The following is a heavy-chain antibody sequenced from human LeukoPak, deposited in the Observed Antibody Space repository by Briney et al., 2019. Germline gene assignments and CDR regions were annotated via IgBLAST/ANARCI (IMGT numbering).Heavy chain of an antibody. D-gene: IGHD2-2*02. CDR2: INPNSGGT. CDR3: ARDIVVVPAAISLSNYYYYYYMDV. Sequence: GASVKVSCKASGYTFTGYYTHWVRQAPGQGLEWMGWINPNSGGTNYAQKFQGRVTMTRDTSISTAYMELSRLRSDDTAVYYCARDIVVVPAAISLSNYYYYYYMDVWGKGTTVTVSS. CDR1: GYTFTGYY. V-gene: IGHV1-2*02. J-gene: IGHJ6*03.